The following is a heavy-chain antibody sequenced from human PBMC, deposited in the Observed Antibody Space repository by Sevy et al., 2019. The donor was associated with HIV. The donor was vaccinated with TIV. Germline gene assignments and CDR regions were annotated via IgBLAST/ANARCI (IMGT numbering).Heavy chain of an antibody. D-gene: IGHD2-15*01. CDR1: GFSLNSFW. V-gene: IGHV3-7*01. Sequence: GGSLRLSCAASGFSLNSFWMNWVRQTPGKGLEWVANINQNGSVTYYVDSVKGHFTISRDNSRNLLYLQMTSLRVEDTALYYCVRAVATNGSFWGQGTLVTVSS. J-gene: IGHJ4*02. CDR3: VRAVATNGSF. CDR2: INQNGSVT.